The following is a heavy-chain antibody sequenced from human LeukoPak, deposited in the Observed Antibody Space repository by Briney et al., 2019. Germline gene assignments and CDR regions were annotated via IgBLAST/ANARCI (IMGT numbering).Heavy chain of an antibody. CDR2: INAGNGNT. D-gene: IGHD3-22*01. CDR3: ARESGHYYDSSGYFDY. CDR1: GYTFTTYG. V-gene: IGHV1-3*03. J-gene: IGHJ4*02. Sequence: ASVKVSCKASGYTFTTYGITWVRQAPGQRLEWMGWINAGNGNTKYSQEFQGRVTITRDTSASTAYMELSSLRSEDMAVYYCARESGHYYDSSGYFDYWGQGTLVTVSS.